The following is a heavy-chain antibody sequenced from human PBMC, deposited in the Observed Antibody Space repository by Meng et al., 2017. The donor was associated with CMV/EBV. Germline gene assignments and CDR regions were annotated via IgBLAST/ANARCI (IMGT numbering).Heavy chain of an antibody. V-gene: IGHV3-7*01. J-gene: IGHJ3*02. Sequence: GESLKISCAASGFTFSSYWMSWVRQAPGKGLEWVVNIKQDGNEKYYGDSVKGRFTISRDNAKNSLYLQMNSLRAEDTAVYYCARNSQYYDILTGYSRFYAFDIWGQGTMVTVSS. CDR3: ARNSQYYDILTGYSRFYAFDI. CDR1: GFTFSSYW. D-gene: IGHD3-9*01. CDR2: IKQDGNEK.